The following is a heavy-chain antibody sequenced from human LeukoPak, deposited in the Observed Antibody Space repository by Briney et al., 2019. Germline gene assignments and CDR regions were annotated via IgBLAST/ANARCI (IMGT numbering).Heavy chain of an antibody. D-gene: IGHD2-21*01. CDR3: ARGLWPSYAFDI. Sequence: SQTLSLTCTVSGGSIRSGSYYWSWIRQPAGKGLEWIGRIYTSGSTNYNPSLKSRVTISVDTSKNQFSLKLSSVTAADTAVYYCARGLWPSYAFDIWGQGTMVTVSS. CDR1: GGSIRSGSYY. V-gene: IGHV4-61*02. CDR2: IYTSGST. J-gene: IGHJ3*02.